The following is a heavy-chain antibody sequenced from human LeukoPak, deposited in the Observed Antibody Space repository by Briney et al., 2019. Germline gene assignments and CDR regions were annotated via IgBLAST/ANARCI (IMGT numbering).Heavy chain of an antibody. V-gene: IGHV4-34*01. J-gene: IGHJ3*02. Sequence: PSETLSLTCAVYGGSFSGYYWSWIRQPPGKGLEWIGEINHSGSTNYNLSLKSRVTISVDTSKNQFSLKLSSVTAADTAVYYCARPLEDYDAFDIWGQGTMVTVSS. CDR3: ARPLEDYDAFDI. CDR1: GGSFSGYY. D-gene: IGHD2-15*01. CDR2: INHSGST.